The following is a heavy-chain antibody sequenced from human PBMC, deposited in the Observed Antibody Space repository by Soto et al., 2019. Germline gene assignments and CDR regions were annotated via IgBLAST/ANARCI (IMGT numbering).Heavy chain of an antibody. D-gene: IGHD5-12*01. CDR2: MNPNSGNT. CDR1: GYTFTSYD. Sequence: QVQLVQSGAEVKTPGASVKVSCKAPGYTFTSYDINWVRQATGQGLEWMGWMNPNSGNTGYAQKFQGRVTMTRNTSISIAYMELISLRSKDTAVYYCASLSGYSGYDPFDYWGQGTLVTVSS. V-gene: IGHV1-8*01. CDR3: ASLSGYSGYDPFDY. J-gene: IGHJ4*02.